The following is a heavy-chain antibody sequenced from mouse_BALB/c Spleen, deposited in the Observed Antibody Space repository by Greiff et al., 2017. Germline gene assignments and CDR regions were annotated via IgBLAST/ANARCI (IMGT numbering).Heavy chain of an antibody. J-gene: IGHJ4*01. CDR2: IWAGGST. V-gene: IGHV2-9*02. D-gene: IGHD2-4*01. CDR3: ARGTMITRGNAMDY. Sequence: VQLQESGPGLVAPSQSLSITCTVSGFSLTSYGVHWVRQPPGKGLEWLGVIWAGGSTNYNSALMSRLSISKDNSKSQVFLKMNSLQTDDTAMYYCARGTMITRGNAMDYWGQGTSVTVSS. CDR1: GFSLTSYG.